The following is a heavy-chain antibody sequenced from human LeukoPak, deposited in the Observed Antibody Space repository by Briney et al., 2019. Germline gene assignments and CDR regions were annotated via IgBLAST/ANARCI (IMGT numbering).Heavy chain of an antibody. CDR2: IYISGNT. CDR3: ARSPLVWFGELSSNYYYGMDV. J-gene: IGHJ6*02. CDR1: GGSIKTGGYS. V-gene: IGHV4-61*02. Sequence: SETLSLTCTVSGGSIKTGGYSWTWIRQPAGKGLEWIGRIYISGNTDQNPSLKSRVTVSIDTSKNQFSLKLSSVTAADTAVYYCARSPLVWFGELSSNYYYGMDVWGQGTTVTVSS. D-gene: IGHD3-10*01.